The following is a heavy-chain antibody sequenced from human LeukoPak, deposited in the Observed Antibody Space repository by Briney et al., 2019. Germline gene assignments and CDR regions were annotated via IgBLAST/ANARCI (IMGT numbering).Heavy chain of an antibody. CDR1: EFTFSSYT. CDR2: ISYDGSDK. Sequence: GGSLRLSCAASEFTFSSYTMHWVRQAPGKGLEWVALISYDGSDKYYADSVKGRFTISRDNSKNTLYLQMNNLRAEDATMYYCAGAPSGYYPYFDCWGQGTLVTVSS. V-gene: IGHV3-30*04. D-gene: IGHD3-3*01. CDR3: AGAPSGYYPYFDC. J-gene: IGHJ4*02.